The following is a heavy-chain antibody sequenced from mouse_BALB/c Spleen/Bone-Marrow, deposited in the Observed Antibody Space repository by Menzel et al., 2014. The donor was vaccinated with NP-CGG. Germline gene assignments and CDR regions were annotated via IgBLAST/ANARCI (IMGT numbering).Heavy chain of an antibody. V-gene: IGHV1-69*01. CDR2: IDTSDSYT. D-gene: IGHD1-1*01. Sequence: VKLVESGAELVMPGASVKMSCKASGYAFTDYRMHWVKQRPGQGLEWIGAIDTSDSYTSYNQKFKGKATLTVDESSSTAYMQLSSLTSEDSAVYYCARDYYGRGWYFDVWGAGTTVTVSS. CDR1: GYAFTDYR. J-gene: IGHJ1*01. CDR3: ARDYYGRGWYFDV.